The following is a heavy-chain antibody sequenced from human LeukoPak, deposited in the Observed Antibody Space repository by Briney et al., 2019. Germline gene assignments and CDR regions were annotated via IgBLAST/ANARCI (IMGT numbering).Heavy chain of an antibody. CDR2: ISFDGSNK. CDR3: AREGVTYAFDI. J-gene: IGHJ3*02. CDR1: GFTFSSYA. Sequence: GGSLRLSCAASGFTFSSYAMHWVRQAPGKGLEWVAVISFDGSNKYYADSVKGRFTISRDNSKNTLYLQMNSLRAEDTAVSYCAREGVTYAFDIWGQGTMVTVSS. V-gene: IGHV3-30-3*01. D-gene: IGHD5-18*01.